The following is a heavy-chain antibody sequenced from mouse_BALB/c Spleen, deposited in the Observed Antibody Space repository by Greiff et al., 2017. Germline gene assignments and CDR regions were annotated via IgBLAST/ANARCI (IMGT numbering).Heavy chain of an antibody. J-gene: IGHJ2*01. CDR1: GFTFSSFG. CDR2: ISSGSSTI. D-gene: IGHD1-1*01. CDR3: ARYGFYYYGFDY. Sequence: EVKLVESGGGLVQPGGSRKLSCAASGFTFSSFGMHWVRQAPEKGLEWVAYISSGSSTIYYADTVKGRFTISRDNPKNTLFLQMTSLRSEDTAMYYCARYGFYYYGFDYWGQGTTLTVSS. V-gene: IGHV5-17*02.